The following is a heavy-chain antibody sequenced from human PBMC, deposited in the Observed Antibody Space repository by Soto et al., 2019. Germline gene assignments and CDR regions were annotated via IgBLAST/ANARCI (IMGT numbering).Heavy chain of an antibody. CDR2: TYYRSKWYN. J-gene: IGHJ4*02. Sequence: PSRGLEWLGRTYYRSKWYNDYAVSVKSRITINPDTSKNQFSLQLNSVTPEDTAVYYRARGRYYDSCRVCDYWGQGTLVSVS. V-gene: IGHV6-1*01. D-gene: IGHD3-22*01. CDR3: ARGRYYDSCRVCDY.